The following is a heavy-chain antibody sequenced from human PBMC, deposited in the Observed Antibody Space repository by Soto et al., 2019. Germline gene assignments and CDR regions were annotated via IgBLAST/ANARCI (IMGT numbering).Heavy chain of an antibody. CDR3: ARSMDTAMASKDNWFDP. CDR2: ISYDENNR. CDR1: GFTFRSYA. Sequence: QVQLVESGGGVVQPGRSLRLSCAASGFTFRSYAMHWVRQAPGKGLEWVAVISYDENNRYYKDSVKGLFTISRDNTKNTLYLQVNSLRAEDTAVYYCARSMDTAMASKDNWFDPWGQGTLVTVSS. V-gene: IGHV3-30-3*01. J-gene: IGHJ5*02. D-gene: IGHD5-18*01.